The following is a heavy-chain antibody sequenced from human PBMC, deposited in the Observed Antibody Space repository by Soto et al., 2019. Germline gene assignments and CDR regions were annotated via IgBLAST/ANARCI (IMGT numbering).Heavy chain of an antibody. V-gene: IGHV4-34*01. CDR1: GGSFSGYY. CDR2: INHSGST. CDR3: ARENLGIVQYSFDY. Sequence: ETLSLTCAVYGGSFSGYYWSWIRQPPGKGLEWIGEINHSGSTNYNPSLKSRVTISVDTSKNQFSLKLSSVTAADTAVYYCARENLGIVQYSFDYWGQGTLVTVSS. D-gene: IGHD7-27*01. J-gene: IGHJ4*02.